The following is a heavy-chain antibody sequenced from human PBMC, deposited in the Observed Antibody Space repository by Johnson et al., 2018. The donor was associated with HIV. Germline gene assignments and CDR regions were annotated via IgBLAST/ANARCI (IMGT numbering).Heavy chain of an antibody. J-gene: IGHJ3*02. CDR3: ASDRIRSSHAFDI. Sequence: QVQLVESGGGLVQPGRSLRLSCAVSGFTLSSYAMHWVRQAPGKGLEWVAVMSYVGSDKYYAASVKGRFTISSDNSKNTVYLQLSSRRAEDTAVYFCASDRIRSSHAFDIWGQGTMVTVSS. V-gene: IGHV3-30*04. CDR1: GFTLSSYA. D-gene: IGHD6-6*01. CDR2: MSYVGSDK.